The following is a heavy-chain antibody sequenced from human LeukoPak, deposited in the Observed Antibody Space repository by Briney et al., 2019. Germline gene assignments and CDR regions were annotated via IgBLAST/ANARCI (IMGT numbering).Heavy chain of an antibody. CDR2: INSDGSST. Sequence: GGSLRLSCAASGFTFSSYWMHWVRQAPGKGLVWVSRINSDGSSTSYADSVKGRFTISRDNAKNTLYLQMSSLRAEDTAVYYCARGRGYSYGPFDYWGQGTLVTVSS. J-gene: IGHJ4*02. V-gene: IGHV3-74*01. D-gene: IGHD5-18*01. CDR3: ARGRGYSYGPFDY. CDR1: GFTFSSYW.